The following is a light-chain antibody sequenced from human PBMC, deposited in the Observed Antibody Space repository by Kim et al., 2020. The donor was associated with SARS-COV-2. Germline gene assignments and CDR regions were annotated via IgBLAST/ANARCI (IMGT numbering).Light chain of an antibody. CDR1: KLGDKY. Sequence: VSPGQTASITCSGDKLGDKYACWYQQKPGQAPVLVIYQDSKRPSGIPERFSGSNSGNTATLTISGTQAMDEADYYCQAWDSSTGVVFGGGTKLTVL. V-gene: IGLV3-1*01. CDR2: QDS. J-gene: IGLJ2*01. CDR3: QAWDSSTGVV.